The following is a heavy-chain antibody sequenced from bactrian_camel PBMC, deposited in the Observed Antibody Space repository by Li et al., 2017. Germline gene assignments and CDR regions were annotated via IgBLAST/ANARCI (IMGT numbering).Heavy chain of an antibody. CDR1: EYTYNSYC. CDR3: AATPFVCPTSVRGVASDFGY. D-gene: IGHD2*01. V-gene: IGHV3S63*01. CDR2: LGIDGTT. J-gene: IGHJ6*01. Sequence: HVQLVESGGGSVQAGGSLTLSCVATEYTYNSYCMAWFRQSPHTSWLEREGVARLGIDGTTTYADSVKGRFTISKDSAKNILHLQMNSLRIEDTAMYYCAATPFVCPTSVRGVASDFGYWGQGTQVTVS.